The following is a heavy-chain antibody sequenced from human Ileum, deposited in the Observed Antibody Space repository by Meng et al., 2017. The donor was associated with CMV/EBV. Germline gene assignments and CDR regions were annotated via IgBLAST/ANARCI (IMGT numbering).Heavy chain of an antibody. D-gene: IGHD3-10*01. CDR2: MNPSSGNT. J-gene: IGHJ4*02. CDR3: ARAPAYYYGSGSYYKD. V-gene: IGHV1-8*01. Sequence: GYTYTSYDIKWVRQATGQGLEWMGWMNPSSGNTGYAQKFQGRVTMTRNTSISTAYMELSSLRSGDTAVYYCARAPAYYYGSGSYYKDWGQGTLVTVSS. CDR1: GYTYTSYD.